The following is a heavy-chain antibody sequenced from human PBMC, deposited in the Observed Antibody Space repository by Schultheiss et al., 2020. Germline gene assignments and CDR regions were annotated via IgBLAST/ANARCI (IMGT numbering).Heavy chain of an antibody. CDR3: ARDYSSAVAGLWSPDAFDI. J-gene: IGHJ3*02. Sequence: GGSLRLSCAASGFTFSSYSMNWVRQAPGKGLEWVSYISSSSSYIYYADSVKGRFTISRDNAKNSLYLQMNSLRAEDTAVYYCARDYSSAVAGLWSPDAFDIWGQGTMVTVSS. CDR2: ISSSSSYI. CDR1: GFTFSSYS. D-gene: IGHD6-19*01. V-gene: IGHV3-21*05.